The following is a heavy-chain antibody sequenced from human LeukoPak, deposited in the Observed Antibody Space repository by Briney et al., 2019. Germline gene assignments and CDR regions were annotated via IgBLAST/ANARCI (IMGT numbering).Heavy chain of an antibody. D-gene: IGHD1-1*01. J-gene: IGHJ4*02. CDR3: AREGTLLNDY. CDR1: GFTFSSYA. V-gene: IGHV3-30-3*01. Sequence: GRSLRLSCAASGFTFSSYAMHWVRQAPGKGLEWVAVISYDGSNKYYADSVKGRFTISRDNSKNTLYLQMNSLRAEDTAVYYCAREGTLLNDYWGQGTLVTVSS. CDR2: ISYDGSNK.